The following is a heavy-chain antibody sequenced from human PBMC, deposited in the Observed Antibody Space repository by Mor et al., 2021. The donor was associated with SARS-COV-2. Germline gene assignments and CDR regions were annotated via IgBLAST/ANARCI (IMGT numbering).Heavy chain of an antibody. D-gene: IGHD3-22*01. CDR3: TTDPYYYDSSGPGVAFDI. Sequence: DYAAPVKGRFTISRDDSKNTLYLQMNSLKTEDTAVYYCTTDPYYYDSSGPGVAFDIWGQGTMVTVSS. J-gene: IGHJ3*02. V-gene: IGHV3-15*01.